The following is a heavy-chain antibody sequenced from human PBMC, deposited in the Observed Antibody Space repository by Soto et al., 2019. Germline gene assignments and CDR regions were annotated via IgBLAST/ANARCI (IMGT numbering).Heavy chain of an antibody. Sequence: PSETLSLTCAVYGGSFSGYYWSWIRQPPGKGLEWIGYIYYSGSTYYNPSLKSRITISVDTSKNQFSLKLSSVTAADTAVYYCARTSFGYRSGGIDYWGQGTLVTVSS. V-gene: IGHV4-30-4*01. CDR2: IYYSGST. J-gene: IGHJ4*02. CDR3: ARTSFGYRSGGIDY. CDR1: GGSFSGYY. D-gene: IGHD6-19*01.